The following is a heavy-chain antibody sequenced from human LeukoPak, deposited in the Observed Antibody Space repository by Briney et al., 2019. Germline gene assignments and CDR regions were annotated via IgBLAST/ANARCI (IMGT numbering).Heavy chain of an antibody. V-gene: IGHV4-59*01. CDR2: IYYSGST. J-gene: IGHJ4*02. D-gene: IGHD5-12*01. Sequence: SETLSLTCTVSGGSISSYYWSWIRQPPGKGLEWIGYIYYSGSTNYNPSLKSRVTISVDTSKNQFSLKLSSVTAADTAVYYCARASNGYETPDDYWGQGTLVTVS. CDR1: GGSISSYY. CDR3: ARASNGYETPDDY.